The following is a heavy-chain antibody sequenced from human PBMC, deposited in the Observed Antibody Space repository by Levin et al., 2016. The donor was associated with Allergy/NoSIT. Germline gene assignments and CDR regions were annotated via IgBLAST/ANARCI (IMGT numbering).Heavy chain of an antibody. J-gene: IGHJ6*02. D-gene: IGHD1-1*01. Sequence: WVRQAPGQGPEWMGRINPMFSISNYAQKFQGRVRITADKSTSTVYMELSSLRSDDTAVYYCVRLATTATSDAAHYYGMDIWGQGTTVTVSS. CDR3: VRLATTATSDAAHYYGMDI. CDR2: INPMFSIS. V-gene: IGHV1-69*02.